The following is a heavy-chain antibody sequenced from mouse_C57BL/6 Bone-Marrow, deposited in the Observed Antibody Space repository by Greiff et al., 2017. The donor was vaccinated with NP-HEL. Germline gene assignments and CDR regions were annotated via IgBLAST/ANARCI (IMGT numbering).Heavy chain of an antibody. J-gene: IGHJ2*01. Sequence: QVQLQQPGAELVRPGTSVKLSCKASGSTFTSYWMHWVKQRPGQGLEWIGGIDPSDSYTNYNQKFKGKATLTVDTSSSTAYMQLSSLTSEDSAVYDCARTGPLPTEDYFDYWGQGTTLTVSS. CDR1: GSTFTSYW. V-gene: IGHV1-59*01. CDR3: ARTGPLPTEDYFDY. CDR2: IDPSDSYT. D-gene: IGHD2-1*01.